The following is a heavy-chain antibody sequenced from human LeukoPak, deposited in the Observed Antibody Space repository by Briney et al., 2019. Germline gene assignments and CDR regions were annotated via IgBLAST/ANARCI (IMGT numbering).Heavy chain of an antibody. J-gene: IGHJ4*02. D-gene: IGHD5-12*01. CDR1: GGSVSSGVYY. V-gene: IGHV4-61*08. Sequence: PSETLSLTCTVSGGSVSSGVYYWSWIRQPPGKGLEWIGYIYYSGSTNYNPSLKSRVTISVDTSKNQFSLKLSSVTAADTAVYYCARDEYNGYDWGYWGQGTLVTVSS. CDR3: ARDEYNGYDWGY. CDR2: IYYSGST.